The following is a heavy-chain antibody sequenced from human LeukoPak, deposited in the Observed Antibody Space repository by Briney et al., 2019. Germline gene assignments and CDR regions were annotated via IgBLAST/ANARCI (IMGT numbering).Heavy chain of an antibody. Sequence: SETLSLTCTVSGGSVSSGSYYWSWIRQPPGKGLEWIGYIYYSGSTNYNPSLRSRVTISVDTSKNQFSLKLSSVTAADTAVYYCARDHYDTSGYSNGMDVWGQGTTVTVSS. CDR1: GGSVSSGSYY. D-gene: IGHD3-22*01. V-gene: IGHV4-61*01. CDR2: IYYSGST. J-gene: IGHJ6*02. CDR3: ARDHYDTSGYSNGMDV.